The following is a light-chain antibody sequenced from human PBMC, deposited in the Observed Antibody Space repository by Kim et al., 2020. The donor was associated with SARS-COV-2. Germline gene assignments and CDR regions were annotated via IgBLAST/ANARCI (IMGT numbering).Light chain of an antibody. CDR2: DAS. CDR1: QSVRTY. J-gene: IGKJ4*01. CDR3: QQRSNWPLT. V-gene: IGKV3-11*01. Sequence: LSPGERATLSCRASQSVRTYLAWYQQKPGQAPRLLMYDASNRATDIPARFSGSGSGTDFTLTISSLEPEDFAVYYCQQRSNWPLTFGGGTKVDIK.